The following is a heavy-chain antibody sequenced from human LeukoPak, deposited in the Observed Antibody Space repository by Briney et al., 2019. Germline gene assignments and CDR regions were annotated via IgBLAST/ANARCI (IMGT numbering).Heavy chain of an antibody. CDR2: IGGSDPGT. CDR1: GFTFSSRW. CDR3: ARGLRGLILGSDPGPFFDA. Sequence: GSLRLSCAASGFTSGFTFSSRWMHWVRQAPGKGLEWVSSIGGSDPGTAYAASVKGRFTISRDKSENALSLQMNSLRVEDTAVYFCARGLRGLILGSDPGPFFDAWGQGTLVIVSS. D-gene: IGHD1-26*01. V-gene: IGHV3-23*01. J-gene: IGHJ4*02.